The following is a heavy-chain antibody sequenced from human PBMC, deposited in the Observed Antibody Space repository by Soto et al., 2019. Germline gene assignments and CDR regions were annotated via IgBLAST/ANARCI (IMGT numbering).Heavy chain of an antibody. CDR1: GFTFSTYE. CDR2: ISSSGTTI. CDR3: ARAYSVTLPFDS. Sequence: GGSLSLSCAAAGFTFSTYEMNLVRQAPGKGLEWVSYISSSGTTIYYADSVKGRFTISRDNAKNSLYLQLTSLRAEDTAVYYCARAYSVTLPFDSWGQGTLVTVSS. D-gene: IGHD2-15*01. V-gene: IGHV3-48*03. J-gene: IGHJ4*02.